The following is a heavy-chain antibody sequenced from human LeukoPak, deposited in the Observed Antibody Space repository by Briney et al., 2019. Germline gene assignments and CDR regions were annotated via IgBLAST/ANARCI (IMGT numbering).Heavy chain of an antibody. J-gene: IGHJ4*02. CDR3: ARGNLNYYDSSGYLIR. D-gene: IGHD3-22*01. CDR2: INHSGST. Sequence: SEILSLTCAVYGGSFSGYYWSWIRQPPGKGLEWIGEINHSGSTNYNPSLKSRVTISVDTSKNQFSLKLSSVTAADTAVYYCARGNLNYYDSSGYLIRWGQGTLVTVSS. CDR1: GGSFSGYY. V-gene: IGHV4-34*01.